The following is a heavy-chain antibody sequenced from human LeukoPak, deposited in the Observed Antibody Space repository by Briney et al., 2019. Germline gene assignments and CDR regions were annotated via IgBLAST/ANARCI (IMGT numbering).Heavy chain of an antibody. V-gene: IGHV3-7*01. Sequence: GGSLRLSCAASGFTFSSYWMSWVRQAPGKGLEWVANIKQDGSEKYYVDSVKGRFTISRDNAKNSLYLQMNSLRAEDTAVYYCARGRYCSSTSCYWFDPWGRGTLVTVSS. CDR3: ARGRYCSSTSCYWFDP. CDR2: IKQDGSEK. CDR1: GFTFSSYW. D-gene: IGHD2-2*01. J-gene: IGHJ5*02.